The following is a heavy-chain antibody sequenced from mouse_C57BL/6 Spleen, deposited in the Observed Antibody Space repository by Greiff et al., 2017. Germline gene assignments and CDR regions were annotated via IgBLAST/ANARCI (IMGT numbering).Heavy chain of an antibody. J-gene: IGHJ4*01. CDR1: GFTFSSYG. CDR2: ISSGGSYT. CDR3: ARQGVTNAMDY. Sequence: EVKLVESGGDLVKPGGSLKLSCAASGFTFSSYGMSWVRQTPDKRLEWVATISSGGSYTYYPDSVKGRFTISRDNAKNTLYLQMSSLKSEDTAMYYCARQGVTNAMDYWGQGTSVTVSS. D-gene: IGHD2-2*01. V-gene: IGHV5-6*01.